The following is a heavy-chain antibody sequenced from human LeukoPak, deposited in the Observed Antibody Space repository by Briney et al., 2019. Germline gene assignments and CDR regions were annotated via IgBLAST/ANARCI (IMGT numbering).Heavy chain of an antibody. CDR3: ARRGGGRSVAGISGVYGY. J-gene: IGHJ4*02. D-gene: IGHD6-19*01. CDR1: GGSISSSSYY. CDR2: IYYSGST. Sequence: SETLSLTCTVSGGSISSSSYYWGWIRQPPGKGLEWIGSIYYSGSTYYNPSLKSRVTISVDTSKNQFSLKLSSVTAADTAVYSCARRGGGRSVAGISGVYGYWGQGTLVTVSS. V-gene: IGHV4-39*01.